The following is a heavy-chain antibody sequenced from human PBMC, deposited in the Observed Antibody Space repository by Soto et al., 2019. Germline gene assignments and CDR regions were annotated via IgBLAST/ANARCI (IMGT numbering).Heavy chain of an antibody. CDR2: IGPSDSYT. Sequence: GSLKISCKGSGYSFTSYWISWVRQMPGKGLEWMGRIGPSDSYTNYSPSFQGHVTISADKSNSTAYLQWSSLKASDTAMYYCARLGYDSSCGTSCWGQGTLVTVSS. J-gene: IGHJ4*02. CDR1: GYSFTSYW. CDR3: ARLGYDSSCGTSC. D-gene: IGHD3-22*01. V-gene: IGHV5-10-1*01.